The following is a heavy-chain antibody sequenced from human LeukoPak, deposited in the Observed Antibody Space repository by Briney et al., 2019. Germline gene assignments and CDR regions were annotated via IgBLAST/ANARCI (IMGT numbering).Heavy chain of an antibody. J-gene: IGHJ4*02. CDR3: AKDHPQITMIVGN. CDR2: ISSSGGGT. D-gene: IGHD3-22*01. CDR1: GFTFSSYD. V-gene: IGHV3-23*01. Sequence: GGSLRLSCAASGFTFSSYDMSWVRQAPGKGLERVSTISSSGGGTYYADSVKGRFTISRDNSKNILYLLMNSLRAEDTAIYYCAKDHPQITMIVGNWGQGTLVTVSS.